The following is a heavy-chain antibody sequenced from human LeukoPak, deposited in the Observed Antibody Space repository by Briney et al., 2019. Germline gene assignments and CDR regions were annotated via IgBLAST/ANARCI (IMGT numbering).Heavy chain of an antibody. D-gene: IGHD3-3*01. V-gene: IGHV4-4*07. CDR3: ARGDSDFWSGYQFDY. J-gene: IGHJ4*02. CDR2: IYTSGST. Sequence: SETLSLTCTVSGCSISSYYWSWIRQPAGKGLEWIGRIYTSGSTNYNPSLKSRVTMSVDTSKNQFSLKLSSVTAADTAVYYCARGDSDFWSGYQFDYWGQGTLVTVSS. CDR1: GCSISSYY.